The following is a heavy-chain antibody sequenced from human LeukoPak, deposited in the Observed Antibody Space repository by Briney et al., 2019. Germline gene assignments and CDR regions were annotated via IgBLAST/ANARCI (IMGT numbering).Heavy chain of an antibody. CDR3: ARDRGTGIAAALHAFGI. V-gene: IGHV1-69*01. CDR1: GGTFSSYA. CDR2: IIPIFGTA. Sequence: SVKVSCKASGGTFSSYAISWVRQAPGQGLEWMGGIIPIFGTANYAQKFQGRVTITADESTSTAYMELSSLRSEDTAVYYCARDRGTGIAAALHAFGIWGQGTMVTVSS. D-gene: IGHD6-13*01. J-gene: IGHJ3*02.